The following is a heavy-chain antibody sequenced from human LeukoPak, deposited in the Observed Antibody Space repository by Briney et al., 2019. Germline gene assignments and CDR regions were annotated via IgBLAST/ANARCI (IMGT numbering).Heavy chain of an antibody. CDR2: ISGIGGRT. J-gene: IGHJ4*02. CDR1: GFTFSSYA. V-gene: IGHV3-23*01. D-gene: IGHD6-13*01. Sequence: PGGSLRLSCAASGFTFSSYAMSWVRQAPGKGLEWVSGISGIGGRTYYADSVKGRFSISRDNSKNTLYLQMNSLRAEDTAVYYCAKDRIAAAGHFDYWGQGTLVTVSS. CDR3: AKDRIAAAGHFDY.